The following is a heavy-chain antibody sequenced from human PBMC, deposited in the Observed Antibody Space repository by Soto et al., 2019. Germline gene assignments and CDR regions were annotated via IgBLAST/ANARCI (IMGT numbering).Heavy chain of an antibody. V-gene: IGHV3-30*18. CDR1: GFTFSSYG. CDR3: AKDIYSSGWYVDY. Sequence: QVQLAESGGGVVQPGRSLRLSCAASGFTFSSYGMHWVRQAPGKGLEWVAVISYDGSNKYYADSVKGRFTISRDNSKNTLYLQMNSLRAEDTAVYYCAKDIYSSGWYVDYWGQGTLVTVSS. CDR2: ISYDGSNK. J-gene: IGHJ4*02. D-gene: IGHD6-19*01.